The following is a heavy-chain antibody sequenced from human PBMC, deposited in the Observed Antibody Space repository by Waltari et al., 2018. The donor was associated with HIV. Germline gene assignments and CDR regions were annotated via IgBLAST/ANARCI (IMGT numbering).Heavy chain of an antibody. CDR1: ASAIGRVGSY. D-gene: IGHD2-15*01. CDR3: VRTSCSGPGCFSRYFDV. J-gene: IGHJ2*01. Sequence: QVQLHESGPGLVRPSQTLTLTCTVSASAIGRVGSYGSLVRQADRKTLQWIGRVSLTGWTNYNPSLASRATISLDTPQNTLSLRLTSVSVADTATYYCVRTSCSGPGCFSRYFDVWGRGTQVTVSS. CDR2: VSLTGWT. V-gene: IGHV4-61*02.